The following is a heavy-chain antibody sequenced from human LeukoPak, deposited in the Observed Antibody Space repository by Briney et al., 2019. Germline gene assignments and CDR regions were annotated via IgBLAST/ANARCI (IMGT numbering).Heavy chain of an antibody. CDR1: GGSINSYY. V-gene: IGHV4-59*01. D-gene: IGHD6-13*01. Sequence: SETLSLTCTVSGGSINSYYWSWIRQPPGKGLEWIGHIYYSGSTNYNPSLKSRVTISVDTSKNQFSLRLSSVTAADTAVYYCARVTGYMTEDYFDYWGQGTLITVSS. J-gene: IGHJ4*02. CDR3: ARVTGYMTEDYFDY. CDR2: IYYSGST.